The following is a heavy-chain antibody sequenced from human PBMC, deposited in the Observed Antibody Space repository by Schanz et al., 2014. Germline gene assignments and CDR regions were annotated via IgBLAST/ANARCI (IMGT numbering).Heavy chain of an antibody. CDR1: GFTFTNAW. J-gene: IGHJ5*02. CDR2: IKSNTDGGTT. CDR3: TSMATIPRNWFDP. Sequence: EVELAESGGGLVKPGGSLRLSCVVSGFTFTNAWMSWVRQAPGKGREWVGPIKSNTDGGTTDYATPVKGRFTISRDDSKNTLYLQMNSLKREDTAVYYCTSMATIPRNWFDPWGQGTLVTVSS. D-gene: IGHD2-2*02. V-gene: IGHV3-15*01.